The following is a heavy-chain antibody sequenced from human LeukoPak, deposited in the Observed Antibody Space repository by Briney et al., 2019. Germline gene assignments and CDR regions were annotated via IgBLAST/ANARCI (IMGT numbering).Heavy chain of an antibody. V-gene: IGHV4-38-2*01. CDR1: GYSISSGYF. CDR2: IDHSGTA. J-gene: IGHJ4*02. Sequence: SETLSLTCAVSGYSISSGYFWDWIRRPPGRGLEWIGSIDHSGTAYYNPSLKSRVTISVDTSKNQFSLRLSSVTAADTAVYYCATTDGRDGYIGCFGYWGQGTLVTVSS. CDR3: ATTDGRDGYIGCFGY. D-gene: IGHD5-24*01.